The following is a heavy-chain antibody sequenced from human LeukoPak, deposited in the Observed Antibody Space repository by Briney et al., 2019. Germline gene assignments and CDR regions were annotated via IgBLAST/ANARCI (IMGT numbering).Heavy chain of an antibody. V-gene: IGHV3-49*04. CDR2: IRSKAYGGTR. J-gene: IGHJ4*02. CDR3: TRDGDTAMVDGLDY. Sequence: PGGALRVSCTASGFTFGDYAMSWVRQAPGKGLEWGGFIRSKAYGGTREYAASVKGRFTISRDDSKSIAYLQMNSLKTEDTAVYYCTRDGDTAMVDGLDYWGQGTLVTVSS. D-gene: IGHD5-18*01. CDR1: GFTFGDYA.